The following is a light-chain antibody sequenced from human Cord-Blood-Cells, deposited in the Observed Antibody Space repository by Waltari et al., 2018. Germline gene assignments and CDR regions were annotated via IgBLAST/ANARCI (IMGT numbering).Light chain of an antibody. V-gene: IGLV2-14*01. CDR1: SSDVGGYNY. Sequence: QSALTQPASVSGSPGQSITISCTGTSSDVGGYNYVSWYQQHPGKAPKLMIYDVSKRPSGVSNRFSGSKSGSTAALTISGLQVEDEADYYCSSYTSSSTWVFGGGTKLTVL. CDR3: SSYTSSSTWV. CDR2: DVS. J-gene: IGLJ3*02.